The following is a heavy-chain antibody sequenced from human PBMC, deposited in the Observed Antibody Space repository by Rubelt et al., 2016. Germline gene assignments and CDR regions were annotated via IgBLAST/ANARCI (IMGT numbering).Heavy chain of an antibody. CDR3: AKDMDSSYNYFDY. D-gene: IGHD6-6*01. V-gene: IGHV3-33*06. CDR1: GFTFSRYG. J-gene: IGHJ4*02. CDR2: MWYDGTKT. Sequence: GGSLRLSCAASGFTFSRYGMHWVRQAPGKGLEWVAVMWYDGTKTYYADSVKGRFTISRDNSKNTLYLQMNSLRAEDTAVYYCAKDMDSSYNYFDYWGQGTLVTVSS.